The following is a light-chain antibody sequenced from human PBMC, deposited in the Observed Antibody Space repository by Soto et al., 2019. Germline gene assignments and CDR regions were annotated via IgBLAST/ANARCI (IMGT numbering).Light chain of an antibody. Sequence: QSALTQPASVSGSPGQSVTISRTGTSSDIGAYKYVSWYQHHPGKSPRLLIYEVSNRPSGVSNRFSASKSGNTASLTISGLQAEDEADYYCCSYRSSSTLVLGGGTKVTVL. V-gene: IGLV2-14*01. J-gene: IGLJ2*01. CDR2: EVS. CDR1: SSDIGAYKY. CDR3: CSYRSSSTLV.